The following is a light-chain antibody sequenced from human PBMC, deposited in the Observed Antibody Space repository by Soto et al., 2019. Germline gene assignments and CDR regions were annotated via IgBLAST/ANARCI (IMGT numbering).Light chain of an antibody. Sequence: DIHMTQSPSTLSASVGDRVTITCRASQSIDTWLAWYQQKPGKAPKLLIYKASILESGVPSRFSGSGSGTEFPLTISSLQPDDFATYYCQQYSTLYTFGRGTKLEIK. V-gene: IGKV1-5*03. CDR1: QSIDTW. CDR3: QQYSTLYT. CDR2: KAS. J-gene: IGKJ2*01.